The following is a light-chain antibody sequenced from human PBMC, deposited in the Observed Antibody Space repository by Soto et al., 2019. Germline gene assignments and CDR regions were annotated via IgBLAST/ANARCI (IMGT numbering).Light chain of an antibody. Sequence: EIVMTQCPATLSVSPGERATLSCRASQSVSSNLAWYQQKPGQAPRLLIYGASTRPTGIPARFSGSGSGTEFTLTISSLQSEDFAVYYCQQYNNWPPLTFGGGTKVEIK. CDR2: GAS. V-gene: IGKV3-15*01. CDR3: QQYNNWPPLT. J-gene: IGKJ4*01. CDR1: QSVSSN.